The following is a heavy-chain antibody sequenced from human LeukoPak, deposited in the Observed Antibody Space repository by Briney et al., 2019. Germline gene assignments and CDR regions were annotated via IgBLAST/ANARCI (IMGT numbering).Heavy chain of an antibody. J-gene: IGHJ4*02. D-gene: IGHD6-19*01. CDR1: GGSISSRGYY. Sequence: PSETLSLTCTVSGGSISSRGYYWGWIRQPPGKGLEWIGSIYYSGSAYYNPSLKSRVTISVDTSKNQFSLKLSSVTAADTAVYYCVNSSPGGGWLVSGNFDYWGQGTLVTVSS. CDR2: IYYSGSA. CDR3: VNSSPGGGWLVSGNFDY. V-gene: IGHV4-39*01.